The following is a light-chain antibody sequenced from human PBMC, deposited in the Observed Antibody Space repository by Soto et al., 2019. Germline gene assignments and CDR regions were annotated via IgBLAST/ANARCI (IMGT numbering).Light chain of an antibody. CDR1: SSDVGGYNY. Sequence: QSALTQPASVSGSPGQSITISCTGTSSDVGGYNYVSWYQQHPGKAPKLMIYDVSSRPSGVSNRFSGSKSGNTASLTISGLQAEDEADYYCSSYRSSSTHGVVFGGGTKVTVL. J-gene: IGLJ2*01. CDR3: SSYRSSSTHGVV. V-gene: IGLV2-14*01. CDR2: DVS.